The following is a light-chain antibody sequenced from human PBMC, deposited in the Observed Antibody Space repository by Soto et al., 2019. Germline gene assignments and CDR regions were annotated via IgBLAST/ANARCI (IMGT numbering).Light chain of an antibody. V-gene: IGKV1-33*01. CDR2: AAS. CDR1: QDISNY. J-gene: IGKJ5*01. CDR3: QQYENLPT. Sequence: GDRVTITCRASQDISNYLAWYQQRPAKAPKLLIYAASTLQSGVPSRFSGSGSGTDFTFTISRLQPEDIATYYCQQYENLPTFGQGTRLEI.